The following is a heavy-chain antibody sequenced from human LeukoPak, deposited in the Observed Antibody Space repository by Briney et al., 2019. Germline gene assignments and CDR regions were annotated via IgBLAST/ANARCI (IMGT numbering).Heavy chain of an antibody. D-gene: IGHD3-22*01. V-gene: IGHV3-23*01. CDR1: GFTFSSSG. CDR3: AKGHTYYYDSSGLSYFDY. CDR2: ISGGAGST. J-gene: IGHJ4*02. Sequence: GGSLRLSCAASGFTFSSSGLSWVRQTPGKGLEWVSAISGGAGSTYCADSVKGRFTISRDNSKNTLYLQLNSLRAEDTAVYYCAKGHTYYYDSSGLSYFDYWGQGTLVTVSS.